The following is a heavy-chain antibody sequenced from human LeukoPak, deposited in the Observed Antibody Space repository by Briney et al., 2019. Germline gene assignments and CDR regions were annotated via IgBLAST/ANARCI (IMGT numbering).Heavy chain of an antibody. J-gene: IGHJ4*02. CDR1: SGSFSDYY. CDR3: ARGVGHY. CDR2: INHSGST. Sequence: SETLSLTCAVYSGSFSDYYWSWFRQPPGKGLEWIGEINHSGSTNFNPSLKSRVTISVDTSKNQFSLRLSSVTAADTAAYYCARGVGHYWGQGTLVTVSS. V-gene: IGHV4-34*01. D-gene: IGHD3-10*01.